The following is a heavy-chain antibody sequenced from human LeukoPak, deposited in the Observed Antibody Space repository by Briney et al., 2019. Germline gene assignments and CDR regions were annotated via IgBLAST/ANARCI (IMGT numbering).Heavy chain of an antibody. J-gene: IGHJ3*02. CDR3: AKGDHSSSWYRDAFDI. D-gene: IGHD6-13*01. CDR1: GFTFSSYW. V-gene: IGHV3-74*01. CDR2: INSDGSST. Sequence: GGSLRLSCAASGFTFSSYWMHWVRQAPGKGLVWVSRINSDGSSTSYADSVKGRFTISRDNSKNTLYLQMNSLRAEDTAVYYCAKGDHSSSWYRDAFDIWGQGTMVTVSS.